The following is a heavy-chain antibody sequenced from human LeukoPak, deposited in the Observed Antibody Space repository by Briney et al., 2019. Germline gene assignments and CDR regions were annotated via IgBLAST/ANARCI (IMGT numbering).Heavy chain of an antibody. D-gene: IGHD4-17*01. CDR3: ARLLNRRHDYGDYLGP. CDR2: IYPGDSDT. Sequence: GESLKISCKGSGYSFTSYWIGWVRQMPGKGLEWMGIIYPGDSDTRYSPSFQVQVTISADKSISTAYLQWSSLKASDTAMYYCARLLNRRHDYGDYLGPWGQGTLVTVSS. J-gene: IGHJ5*02. V-gene: IGHV5-51*01. CDR1: GYSFTSYW.